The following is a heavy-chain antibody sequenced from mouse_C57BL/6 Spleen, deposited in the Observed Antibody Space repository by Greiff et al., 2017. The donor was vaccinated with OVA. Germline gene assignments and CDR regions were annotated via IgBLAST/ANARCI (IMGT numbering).Heavy chain of an antibody. CDR1: GYAFSSSW. V-gene: IGHV1-82*01. CDR2: IYPGDGDT. CDR3: ARHYGSSFDY. J-gene: IGHJ2*01. Sequence: QVQLQQSGPELVKPGASVKISCKASGYAFSSSWMNWVKQRPGTGLEWIGRIYPGDGDTNYNGKFKGKATLTADKSSSTAYMHSSSLTSEDAAVYFCARHYGSSFDYWGQGTTLTVSS. D-gene: IGHD1-1*01.